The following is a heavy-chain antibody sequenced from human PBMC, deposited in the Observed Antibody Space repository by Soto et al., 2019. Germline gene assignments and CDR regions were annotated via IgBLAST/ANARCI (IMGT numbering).Heavy chain of an antibody. CDR1: GGSISSYY. D-gene: IGHD6-6*01. J-gene: IGHJ5*02. Sequence: SETLSLTCTVSGGSISSYYWSWIRQPPGKGLEWIGYIYYSGSTNYNPSLKSRVTISVDTSKNQFSLKLSSVTAADTAVYYCARESSIAARPYNNWFDPWGQGTLVTVSS. V-gene: IGHV4-59*01. CDR3: ARESSIAARPYNNWFDP. CDR2: IYYSGST.